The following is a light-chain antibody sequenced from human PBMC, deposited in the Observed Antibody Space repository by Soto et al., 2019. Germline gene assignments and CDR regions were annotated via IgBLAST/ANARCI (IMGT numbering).Light chain of an antibody. V-gene: IGKV1-17*01. Sequence: DIQMTQSPSSLSASVGDRVTITCRANQGIRDALGWYQQKPGKVPKRLIYSTSRLQSGVPSRFSGSGSETEFTLTISSLQPEDFATYYCQQYNTYSTTFGQGTELEI. CDR2: STS. J-gene: IGKJ2*01. CDR1: QGIRDA. CDR3: QQYNTYSTT.